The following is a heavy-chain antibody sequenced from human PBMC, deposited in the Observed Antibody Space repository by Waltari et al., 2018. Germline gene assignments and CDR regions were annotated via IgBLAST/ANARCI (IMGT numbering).Heavy chain of an antibody. Sequence: QVQLQQWGTGLLKPSEILSLTCAVSGGSFSNYYWSWMRQSPGKGLEWIGEITQRRTTNYNPSLKSRVTMSIDTSKNQYSLNLTSVTAADTAVYYCGWSEGWYWLDYWSRGILVTVSS. V-gene: IGHV4-34*01. D-gene: IGHD2-15*01. CDR2: ITQRRTT. J-gene: IGHJ4*02. CDR1: GGSFSNYY. CDR3: GWSEGWYWLDY.